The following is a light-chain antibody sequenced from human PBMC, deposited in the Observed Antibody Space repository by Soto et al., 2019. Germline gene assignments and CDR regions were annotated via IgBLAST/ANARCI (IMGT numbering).Light chain of an antibody. CDR2: KAS. V-gene: IGKV1-5*03. Sequence: DIQMTQSPSTLSASVGDRVTITCRASQSISSWLAWYQQKPGKAPKLLIYKASSLESGVPSRFSGSGSGTEFTLTISSLRPDDFATCYCQQYNSYPWTFGQGTKVEIK. CDR3: QQYNSYPWT. J-gene: IGKJ1*01. CDR1: QSISSW.